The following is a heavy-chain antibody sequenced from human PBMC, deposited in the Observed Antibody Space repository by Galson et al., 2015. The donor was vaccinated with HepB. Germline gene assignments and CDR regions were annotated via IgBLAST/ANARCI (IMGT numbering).Heavy chain of an antibody. J-gene: IGHJ5*02. D-gene: IGHD2-2*02. CDR2: IYYSGRT. CDR3: AREGVVVIVPSAIGEGWFDP. Sequence: TLSLTCTVSGGSINIGDYYWCWIRQPPGKGLEWIGYIYYSGRTYYNPSLKSRVTISVDTSKNQFSLRLSSVTAADTAVYYCAREGVVVIVPSAIGEGWFDPWGQGTLVTVSS. CDR1: GGSINIGDYY. V-gene: IGHV4-30-4*01.